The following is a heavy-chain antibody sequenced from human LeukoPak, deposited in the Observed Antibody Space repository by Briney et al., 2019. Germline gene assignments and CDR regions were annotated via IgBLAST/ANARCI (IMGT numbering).Heavy chain of an antibody. D-gene: IGHD6-6*01. J-gene: IGHJ5*02. CDR2: IYHSGST. CDR3: ARRSSSSYSWFDP. V-gene: IGHV4-30-2*01. Sequence: SQTLSLTCTVSGGSISSGGYYWSWIRQPPGKGLEWIGYIYHSGSTYYNPSLKSRVTISVDRSKNQFSLKLSSVTAADTAVYYCARRSSSSYSWFDPWGQGTLVTVSS. CDR1: GGSISSGGYY.